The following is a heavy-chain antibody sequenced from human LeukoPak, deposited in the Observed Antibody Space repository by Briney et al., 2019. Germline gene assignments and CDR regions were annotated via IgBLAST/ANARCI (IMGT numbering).Heavy chain of an antibody. D-gene: IGHD3-22*01. V-gene: IGHV5-51*01. J-gene: IGHJ4*02. CDR2: IYPGDSDT. CDR1: GYSFTSYW. CDR3: ATNYYDSSGYVDY. Sequence: GESLKISCQGSGYSFTSYWIAWVRQMPGKGLEWMGIIYPGDSDTRYSPSFQGQVTISTDKSISTAYLQWSSLKASDTAMYYCATNYYDSSGYVDYWGQGTLVTVSS.